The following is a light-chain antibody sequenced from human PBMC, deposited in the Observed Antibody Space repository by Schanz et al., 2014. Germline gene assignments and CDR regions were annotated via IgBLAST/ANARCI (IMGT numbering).Light chain of an antibody. J-gene: IGLJ3*02. Sequence: QSVLTQPPSASATPGLRVTISCSGSSSNIGSNPVNWYQQLPGAAPKLLIYTNNQRPSGVPDRFSGSKSGTSASLAISGLQSEDEGDYYCATWDDSLNGWVFGGGTKLTVL. CDR3: ATWDDSLNGWV. V-gene: IGLV1-44*01. CDR2: TNN. CDR1: SSNIGSNP.